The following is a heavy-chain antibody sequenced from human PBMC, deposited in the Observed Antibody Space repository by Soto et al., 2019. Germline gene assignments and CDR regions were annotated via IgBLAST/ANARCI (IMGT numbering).Heavy chain of an antibody. Sequence: QVQLVQSGAEVKKPGSSVKVSCKASGGTFSSYAISWVRHAPGQGLEWMGGIIPIFGTANYAQKFQGRVTITADESTSTAYMERSRLRSEDTAVYYCARARYSSPVLYYYYYGMDVWGQGTTITVS. CDR1: GGTFSSYA. CDR3: ARARYSSPVLYYYYYGMDV. D-gene: IGHD6-13*01. CDR2: IIPIFGTA. J-gene: IGHJ6*02. V-gene: IGHV1-69*01.